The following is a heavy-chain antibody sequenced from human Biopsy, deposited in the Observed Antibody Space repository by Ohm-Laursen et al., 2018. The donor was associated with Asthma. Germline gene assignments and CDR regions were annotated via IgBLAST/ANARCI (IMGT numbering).Heavy chain of an antibody. J-gene: IGHJ3*01. D-gene: IGHD3-9*01. V-gene: IGHV1-3*01. CDR2: INAGDGNT. CDR1: GYTFIHFA. Sequence: SVKVSCKASGYTFIHFAIHWVRQAPGQRLEWMGWINAGDGNTKYSQKFQGRVTITRDTSASTAYMGLRSLRSEDTAMYYCARTYYDFLTGQVNDAFALWGQGTMVTVSS. CDR3: ARTYYDFLTGQVNDAFAL.